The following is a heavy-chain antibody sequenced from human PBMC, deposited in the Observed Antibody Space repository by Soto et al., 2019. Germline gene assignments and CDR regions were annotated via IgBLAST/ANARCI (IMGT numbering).Heavy chain of an antibody. J-gene: IGHJ4*02. CDR3: ARDRWDCSGGSCYSGYFDY. D-gene: IGHD2-15*01. CDR2: IWYDGSNK. Sequence: GGSLRLACAASGFTFSSYGMHWVRQAPGKGLEWVAVIWYDGSNKYYADSVKGRFTISRDNSKNTLYLQMNSLRAEDTAVYYCARDRWDCSGGSCYSGYFDYWGQGTLVTVSS. CDR1: GFTFSSYG. V-gene: IGHV3-33*01.